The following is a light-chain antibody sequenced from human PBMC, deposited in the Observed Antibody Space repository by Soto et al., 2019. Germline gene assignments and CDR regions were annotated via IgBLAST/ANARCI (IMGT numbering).Light chain of an antibody. CDR2: GAS. CDR1: ESVSDNY. CDR3: QQYGSSPLT. J-gene: IGKJ4*01. Sequence: EIVLTQSPGTLSLSPRERATLSCRASESVSDNYLAWYQQRSGQAPRLVIYGASSRASAVPDRFSGSGSGADFTLTISRLEPEDFAVYYCQQYGSSPLTFGGGTKVEIK. V-gene: IGKV3-20*01.